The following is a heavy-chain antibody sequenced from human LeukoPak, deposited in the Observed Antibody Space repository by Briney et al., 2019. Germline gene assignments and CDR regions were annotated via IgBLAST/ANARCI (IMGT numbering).Heavy chain of an antibody. Sequence: GGSLRLSCAASGFTFSSYEMNWVRQTPGKGLEWISYISGSFSTIYYADSVKGRFTISRDNAKNSLYLQMNSLRAEDTAVYYCARASWGSAVVLAATASDFWGQGTLVTVSS. J-gene: IGHJ4*02. CDR2: ISGSFSTI. D-gene: IGHD2-15*01. V-gene: IGHV3-48*03. CDR3: ARASWGSAVVLAATASDF. CDR1: GFTFSSYE.